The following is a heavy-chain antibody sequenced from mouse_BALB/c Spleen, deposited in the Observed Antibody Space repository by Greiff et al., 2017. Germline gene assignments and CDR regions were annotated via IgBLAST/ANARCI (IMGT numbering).Heavy chain of an antibody. CDR3: AREGEFAY. CDR2: ISYDGSN. Sequence: EVHLVESGPGLVKPSQSLSLTCSVTGYSITSGYYWNWIRQFPGNKLEWMGYISYDGSNNYNPSLKNRISITRDTSKNQFFLKLNSVTTEDTATYYCAREGEFAYWGQGTLVTVSA. J-gene: IGHJ3*01. CDR1: GYSITSGYY. V-gene: IGHV3-6*02.